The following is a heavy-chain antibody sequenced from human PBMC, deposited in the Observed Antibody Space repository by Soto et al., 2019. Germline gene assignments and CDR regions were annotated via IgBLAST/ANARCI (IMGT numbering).Heavy chain of an antibody. CDR1: GGTFSSYA. D-gene: IGHD3-10*01. CDR3: ARTRRDGYTMVPPDY. CDR2: IIPIFGTA. J-gene: IGHJ4*02. Sequence: ASVKVSCKASGGTFSSYAISWVRQDPGQGLEWMGGIIPIFGTANYAQKFQGRVTITADESTSTAYMELSSLRSEDTAVYYCARTRRDGYTMVPPDYWGQGTLVTVSS. V-gene: IGHV1-69*13.